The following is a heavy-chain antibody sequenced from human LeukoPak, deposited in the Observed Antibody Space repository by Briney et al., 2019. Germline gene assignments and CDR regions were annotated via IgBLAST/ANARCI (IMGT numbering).Heavy chain of an antibody. V-gene: IGHV3-23*01. J-gene: IGHJ4*02. CDR1: GFTFSSYG. D-gene: IGHD6-13*01. Sequence: GGSLRLSCAASGFTFSSYGMSWVRQAPGKGLEWVSAISGSGGSTYYADSVKGRFTISRDNAKNSLYLQMNSLRAEDTAVYYCARDRPSSSPFDYWGQGTLVTVSS. CDR3: ARDRPSSSPFDY. CDR2: ISGSGGST.